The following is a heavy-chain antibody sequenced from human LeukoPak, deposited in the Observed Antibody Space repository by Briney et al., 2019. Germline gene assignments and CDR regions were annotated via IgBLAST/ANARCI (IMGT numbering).Heavy chain of an antibody. V-gene: IGHV3-66*01. D-gene: IGHD4-17*01. J-gene: IGHJ4*02. Sequence: PGGSLRLSCAASGFTVSINYMTWVRQAPGKGLEWGSVTYSESNTYYADSVKGRFTISRDNSKNTLYLQMNSLRAEDTAVYYCARVGTPVTTVDYWGQGTLVTVSS. CDR1: GFTVSINY. CDR2: TYSESNT. CDR3: ARVGTPVTTVDY.